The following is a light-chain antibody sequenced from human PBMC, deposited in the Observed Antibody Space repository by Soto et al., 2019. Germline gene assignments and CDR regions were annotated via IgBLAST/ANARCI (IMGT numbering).Light chain of an antibody. J-gene: IGLJ2*01. CDR2: KDS. V-gene: IGLV3-25*02. CDR1: ALPKQY. CDR3: QSADSSAR. Sequence: SYELTQPPSVSVSPGQTARITCSGDALPKQYAYWYQQKPGQAPVLVIYKDSERPSGIPERFSGSSSGTTVTLTISGVQAEDEADYYCQSADSSARFGGGTKLTVL.